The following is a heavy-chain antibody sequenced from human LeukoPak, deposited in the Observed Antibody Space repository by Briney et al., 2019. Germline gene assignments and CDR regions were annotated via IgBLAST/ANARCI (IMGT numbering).Heavy chain of an antibody. Sequence: GESLKISCKGSGYSFSTYWIGWVRQLPGKGLEWMGIIYPGDSDTRYSPSFQGQVTISADKSINTAYVQWSSLKASDTAMYYCARRVVNNRNWYFNLWGRGTLVTVSS. CDR3: ARRVVNNRNWYFNL. J-gene: IGHJ2*01. V-gene: IGHV5-51*01. D-gene: IGHD4-23*01. CDR1: GYSFSTYW. CDR2: IYPGDSDT.